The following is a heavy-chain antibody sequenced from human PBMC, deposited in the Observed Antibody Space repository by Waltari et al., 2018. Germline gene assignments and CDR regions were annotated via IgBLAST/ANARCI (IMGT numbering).Heavy chain of an antibody. CDR1: GGSFSGYY. Sequence: QVQLQQWGAGLLKPSETLSLTCAVYGGSFSGYYWRWIRQPPGKGLEWIGEINHSGSPNYNTSLKRRVTISVDTSKNQFSLKLSSVTAADTAVYYCARGPSGSSWYGDYWGQGTLVTVSS. J-gene: IGHJ4*02. V-gene: IGHV4-34*01. CDR2: INHSGSP. D-gene: IGHD6-13*01. CDR3: ARGPSGSSWYGDY.